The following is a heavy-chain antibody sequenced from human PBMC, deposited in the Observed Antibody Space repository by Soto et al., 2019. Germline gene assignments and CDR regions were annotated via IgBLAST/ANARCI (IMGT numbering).Heavy chain of an antibody. J-gene: IGHJ4*02. D-gene: IGHD4-17*01. V-gene: IGHV3-15*01. CDR3: TTVYGDYGSVDY. CDR2: IKSKTDGGTT. Sequence: EVQLVESGGGLVKPGGSLRLSCAASGFTFSNAWMSWVRQAPGKGLEWVGRIKSKTDGGTTDYAAPVTGRFTISRDDSKNTLYLQMTSLKTKDTAVYYCTTVYGDYGSVDYWGQGTLVTVSS. CDR1: GFTFSNAW.